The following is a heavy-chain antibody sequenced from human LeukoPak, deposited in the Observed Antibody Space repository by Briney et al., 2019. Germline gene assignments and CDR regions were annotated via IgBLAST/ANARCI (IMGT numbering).Heavy chain of an antibody. Sequence: PGGSLRLSCAASGFTFHAFEMHWVRQAPGKGLEWVSLIKSDGGKTDYADSVRGRFTISRDNGKNSLYLQMNRLRSEDTALYYCATWAFYHGLDVWGQGTTVTVSS. V-gene: IGHV3-43*02. CDR3: ATWAFYHGLDV. J-gene: IGHJ6*02. CDR1: GFTFHAFE. CDR2: IKSDGGKT. D-gene: IGHD1-26*01.